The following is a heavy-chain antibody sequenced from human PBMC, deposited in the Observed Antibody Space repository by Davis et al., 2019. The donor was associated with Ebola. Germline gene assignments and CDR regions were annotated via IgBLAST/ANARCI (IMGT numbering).Heavy chain of an antibody. Sequence: SETLSLTCSVSGGSISEYFWSWIRQSPGKGLEWIGYIYYSGSTNYNPSLKSRVTISVDTSKNQFSLKLSSVTAADTAVYYCARDWPGHWTYGMDVWGQGTTVTVSS. J-gene: IGHJ6*02. CDR1: GGSISEYF. CDR2: IYYSGST. CDR3: ARDWPGHWTYGMDV. D-gene: IGHD1-1*01. V-gene: IGHV4-59*01.